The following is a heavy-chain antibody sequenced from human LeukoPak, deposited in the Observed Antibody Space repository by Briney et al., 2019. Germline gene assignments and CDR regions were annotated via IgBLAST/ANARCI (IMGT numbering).Heavy chain of an antibody. J-gene: IGHJ5*02. CDR3: AKETGHYYDSSGYRTVNWFDH. CDR2: ISGRGGIP. CDR1: GFTFSSYG. V-gene: IGHV3-23*01. D-gene: IGHD3-22*01. Sequence: PGGSLRLSGAASGFTFSSYGMRGGRQAPGKGRGGGAAISGRGGIPYSALSVQRRFTLSRDHSKNTLYLHMNTLRAEHTAVSYCAKETGHYYDSSGYRTVNWFDHWGQGTLVTVSS.